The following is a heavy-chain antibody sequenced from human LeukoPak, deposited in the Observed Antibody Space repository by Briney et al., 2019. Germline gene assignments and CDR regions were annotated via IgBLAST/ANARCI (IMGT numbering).Heavy chain of an antibody. Sequence: SETLSLTCTVYGGSFSSYFWSWIRQSPGKGLEWIGEINYTGTTNSNPSLGSRLTMSIDSSKNQFSLKLTSVTAADTGVYYCARGDSNSLEYLYYMDVWGTGTTVTVSS. CDR2: INYTGTT. V-gene: IGHV4-34*01. CDR3: ARGDSNSLEYLYYMDV. D-gene: IGHD4-11*01. CDR1: GGSFSSYF. J-gene: IGHJ6*03.